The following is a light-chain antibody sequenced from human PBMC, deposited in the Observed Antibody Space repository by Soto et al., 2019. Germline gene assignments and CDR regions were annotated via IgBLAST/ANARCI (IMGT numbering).Light chain of an antibody. CDR2: EVN. J-gene: IGLJ1*01. CDR3: CSSAPESTYV. CDR1: SSDFGNYNL. V-gene: IGLV2-23*02. Sequence: QSALTQPASVSGSPGQSITISCTGTSSDFGNYNLVSWYQQHPGKVPKLILFEVNKRPSGVSGRFSGSKSGNTASLTISGLQADDEADYFCCSSAPESTYVFGTGTKVTVL.